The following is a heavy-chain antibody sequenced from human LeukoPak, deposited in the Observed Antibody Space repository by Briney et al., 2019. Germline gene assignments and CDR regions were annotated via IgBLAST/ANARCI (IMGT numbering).Heavy chain of an antibody. CDR3: ARDMAAAVLDYYYYGMDV. J-gene: IGHJ6*02. V-gene: IGHV3-7*01. D-gene: IGHD6-13*01. CDR2: IKQDGSEK. Sequence: PGGSLRLSCAASGFTFSSYWMSWVRQAPGKGLEWVVNIKQDGSEKYYVDSVKGRFTISRDNAKNSLYLQMNSLRAEDTAVYYCARDMAAAVLDYYYYGMDVWGQGTTVTVSS. CDR1: GFTFSSYW.